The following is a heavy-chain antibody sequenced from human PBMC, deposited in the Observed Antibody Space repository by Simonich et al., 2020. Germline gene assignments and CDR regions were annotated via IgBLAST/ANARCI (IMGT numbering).Heavy chain of an antibody. V-gene: IGHV4-59*08. Sequence: QVQLQESGPGLVKPSETLSLPGTVSGGAISSYYWSWIRQAPGKGLEWIVYIYYSGRTNNNPAPKSRVTISVDTSKNQFSLKLSSVTAADTAVYYCARHDRWLQFYFDYWGQGTLVTVSS. J-gene: IGHJ4*02. CDR2: IYYSGRT. CDR3: ARHDRWLQFYFDY. CDR1: GGAISSYY. D-gene: IGHD5-12*01.